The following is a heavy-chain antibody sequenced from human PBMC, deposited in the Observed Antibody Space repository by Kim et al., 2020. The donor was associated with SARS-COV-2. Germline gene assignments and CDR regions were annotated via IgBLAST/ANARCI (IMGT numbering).Heavy chain of an antibody. J-gene: IGHJ6*02. CDR3: ARGCRYNYDFWSGYYNHHYYYGMDV. Sequence: SETLSLTCAVYGGSFSGYYWSWIRQPPGKGLEWIGEHNHSGSTNYNPSLKSRVTISVDTSKNQFSLKLSSVTAADTAVYYCARGCRYNYDFWSGYYNHHYYYGMDVWGQGTTVTVSS. D-gene: IGHD3-3*01. CDR1: GGSFSGYY. V-gene: IGHV4-34*01. CDR2: HNHSGST.